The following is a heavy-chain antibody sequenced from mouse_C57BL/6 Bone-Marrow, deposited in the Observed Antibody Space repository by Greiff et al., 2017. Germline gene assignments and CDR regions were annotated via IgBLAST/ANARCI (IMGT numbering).Heavy chain of an antibody. CDR3: ARDPSTTVPWFAY. CDR2: ISDGGSYT. D-gene: IGHD1-1*01. V-gene: IGHV5-4*01. J-gene: IGHJ3*01. CDR1: GFTFSSYA. Sequence: EVQRVESGGGLVKPGGSLKLSCAASGFTFSSYAMSWVRQTPEKRLEWVATISDGGSYTYYPDNVKGRFTISRDNAKNNLYLQMSHLKSEDTAMYYCARDPSTTVPWFAYWGQGTLVTVSA.